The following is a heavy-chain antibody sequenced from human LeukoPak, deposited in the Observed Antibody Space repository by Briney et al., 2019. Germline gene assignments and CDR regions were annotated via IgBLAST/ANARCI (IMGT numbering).Heavy chain of an antibody. V-gene: IGHV3-30*18. CDR2: ISYDGSNK. D-gene: IGHD3-22*01. J-gene: IGHJ4*02. Sequence: GRSLRLPCAASGFTFSSYGMHWVRQAPGKGLEWVAVISYDGSNKYYADSVKGRFTISRDNSKNTLYLQMNSLRAEDTAVYYCAKDLLGYYDSSAPLDYWGQGTLVTVSS. CDR3: AKDLLGYYDSSAPLDY. CDR1: GFTFSSYG.